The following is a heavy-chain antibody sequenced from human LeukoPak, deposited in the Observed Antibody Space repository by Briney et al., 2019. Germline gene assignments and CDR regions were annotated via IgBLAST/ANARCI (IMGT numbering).Heavy chain of an antibody. D-gene: IGHD5-24*01. CDR2: IIPIFGTA. Sequence: SVKVSCKASGGTFSSYAISWVRQAPEQGLEWMGGIIPIFGTANYAQKFQGRVTITADKSTSTAYMELSSLRSEDTAVYYCARDDGYNYFDYWGQGTLVTVSS. CDR3: ARDDGYNYFDY. J-gene: IGHJ4*02. CDR1: GGTFSSYA. V-gene: IGHV1-69*06.